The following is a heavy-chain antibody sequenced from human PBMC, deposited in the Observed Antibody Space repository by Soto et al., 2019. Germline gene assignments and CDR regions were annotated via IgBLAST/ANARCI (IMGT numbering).Heavy chain of an antibody. J-gene: IGHJ4*02. CDR1: GFTFSSYG. V-gene: IGHV3-30*18. D-gene: IGHD6-19*01. CDR3: AKDPGGQAVARDY. CDR2: ISYDGSNK. Sequence: QVQLVESGGGVVQPGRSLRLSCEASGFTFSSYGMHWVRQAPGKGLEWVAVISYDGSNKYYADSVKGRFTISRDNSKNTLYLQMNSLRAEDTAVYYCAKDPGGQAVARDYWCQGTLVTVSS.